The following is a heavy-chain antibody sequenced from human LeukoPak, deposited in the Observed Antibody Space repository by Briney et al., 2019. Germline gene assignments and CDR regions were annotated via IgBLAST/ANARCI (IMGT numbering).Heavy chain of an antibody. CDR3: AKGENFYASGSFDY. Sequence: QTGGSLRLSCAASGFTFSNYAMSWVRQAPGRGLEWVSAIRGSGDGTYYADSVKGRFTISRDNSKNTLYLQMNSLRAEDTAVYYCAKGENFYASGSFDYWGQGTLVTVSS. CDR1: GFTFSNYA. V-gene: IGHV3-23*01. CDR2: IRGSGDGT. J-gene: IGHJ4*02. D-gene: IGHD3-10*01.